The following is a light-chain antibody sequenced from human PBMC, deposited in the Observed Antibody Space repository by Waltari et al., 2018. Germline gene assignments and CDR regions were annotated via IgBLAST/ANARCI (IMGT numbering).Light chain of an antibody. CDR3: CSYAGRSTFEV. CDR2: EGS. V-gene: IGLV2-23*03. J-gene: IGLJ2*01. Sequence: QSAMPQPASVSGSPGQSITISCPGTSRDVGSYNLFSWYQQHPGKAPKLMIYEGSTRPSGFSNRFSGSKSGNTASLRISGLQAEDEADYYCCSYAGRSTFEVFGGGTKLTVL. CDR1: SRDVGSYNL.